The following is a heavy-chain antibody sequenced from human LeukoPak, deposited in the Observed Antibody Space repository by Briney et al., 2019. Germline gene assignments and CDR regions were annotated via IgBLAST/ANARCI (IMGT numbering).Heavy chain of an antibody. D-gene: IGHD1-26*01. J-gene: IGHJ4*02. CDR2: MNPNSGHT. CDR1: VYTFTSYD. Sequence: ASVKVSFKASVYTFTSYDIIWVRQASGQGGEWMGWMNPNSGHTGYAQKFQGRVTMTRSTSISTAYMELTSLTSEDSAVYYCARSIVGVRKRNDYWGQGTLVTVSS. V-gene: IGHV1-8*01. CDR3: ARSIVGVRKRNDY.